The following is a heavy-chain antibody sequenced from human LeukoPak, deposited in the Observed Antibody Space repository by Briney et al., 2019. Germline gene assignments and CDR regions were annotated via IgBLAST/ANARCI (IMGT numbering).Heavy chain of an antibody. CDR1: GGSISSGSYY. V-gene: IGHV4-61*02. CDR2: IYTSGST. Sequence: SETLSLTCTVSGGSISSGSYYWSWIRQPAGKGLEWIGRIYTSGSTNYNPSLKSRVTMSVDTSKNQLSLKLSSVTAADTAVYYCARSPGYTRAFDIWGQGTMVTVSS. CDR3: ARSPGYTRAFDI. D-gene: IGHD6-13*01. J-gene: IGHJ3*02.